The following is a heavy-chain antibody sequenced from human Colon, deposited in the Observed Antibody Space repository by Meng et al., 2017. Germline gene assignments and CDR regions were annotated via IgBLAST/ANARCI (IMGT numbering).Heavy chain of an antibody. Sequence: GGSLRLSCAASGFTVSSNYMSWVRQAPGKGLEWVSVIYSGGRTYYADSVKGRFTISRDNSKNTLYLQMNSLRAEDTAVYYCARAYYYDSSGDLDAFDIWGQGTMVTVAS. J-gene: IGHJ3*02. CDR1: GFTVSSNY. CDR2: IYSGGRT. V-gene: IGHV3-53*01. D-gene: IGHD3-22*01. CDR3: ARAYYYDSSGDLDAFDI.